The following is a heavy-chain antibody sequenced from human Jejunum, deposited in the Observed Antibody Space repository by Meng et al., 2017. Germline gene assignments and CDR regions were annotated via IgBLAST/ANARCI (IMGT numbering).Heavy chain of an antibody. CDR3: ARGDTGYSGYVFGY. CDR2: IYYSGST. CDR1: GGSITTGGYY. J-gene: IGHJ4*02. D-gene: IGHD5-12*01. Sequence: QVQLQWSGPGLVKPSQTLSLTCSVSGGSITTGGYYWSWIRQHPGKGLEWIGHIYYSGSTHYNPSLKSRVTISIDTSQNQFSLKLSSVTAADTAVYYCARGDTGYSGYVFGYWGQGTLVTVSS. V-gene: IGHV4-31*03.